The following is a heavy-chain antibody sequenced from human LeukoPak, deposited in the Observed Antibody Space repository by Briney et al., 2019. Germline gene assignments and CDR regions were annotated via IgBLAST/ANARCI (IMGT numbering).Heavy chain of an antibody. J-gene: IGHJ4*02. V-gene: IGHV1-46*01. CDR3: ARDRGVGATPVFDY. D-gene: IGHD1-26*01. Sequence: ASVKVSSKASGYTFSRYHIHWVRQAPGQGLEWMGIINPSGGSTSYAQKFQGRVTMTRDTSTSTVYMELSSLRSEDTAVYYCARDRGVGATPVFDYWGQGTLVTVSS. CDR1: GYTFSRYH. CDR2: INPSGGST.